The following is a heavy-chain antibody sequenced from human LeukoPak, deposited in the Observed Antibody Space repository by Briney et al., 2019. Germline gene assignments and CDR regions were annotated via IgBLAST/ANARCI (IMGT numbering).Heavy chain of an antibody. J-gene: IGHJ4*02. V-gene: IGHV4-39*01. CDR1: GGSISSSNYY. CDR3: ARHSGIGMAQLYFDY. CDR2: IYYSGST. D-gene: IGHD1-26*01. Sequence: SETLSLTCTVSGGSISSSNYYWGWIRQPPWKGLEWIGSIYYSGSTYYNPSHKSRVTISVDTSKNQCSLGLSSVTAADTSVYHCARHSGIGMAQLYFDYWGQGTLVTVSS.